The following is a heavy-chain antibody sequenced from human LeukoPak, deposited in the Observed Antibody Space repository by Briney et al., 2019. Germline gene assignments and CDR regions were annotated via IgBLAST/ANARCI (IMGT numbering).Heavy chain of an antibody. D-gene: IGHD6-13*01. CDR1: GFTFSSYG. J-gene: IGHJ6*03. Sequence: PGGSLRLSCAASGFTFSSYGMHWVRQAPGKGLEWVAFIRYDGSNKYYADSVKGRFTISRDNSKNTLYLQMNSLRAEDTAVYYCAKVALPSAGSHYYYMDVWGKGTTVTISS. V-gene: IGHV3-30*02. CDR2: IRYDGSNK. CDR3: AKVALPSAGSHYYYMDV.